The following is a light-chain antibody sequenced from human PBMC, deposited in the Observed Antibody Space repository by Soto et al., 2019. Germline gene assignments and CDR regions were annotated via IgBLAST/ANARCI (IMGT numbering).Light chain of an antibody. Sequence: QSALTQPRSVSGSPGQSVTISCTGTSSDVSAYDYVSWYQHRPGKPPKLMIYDLNKRPSGVPDRFSGSKSGNTASLTISGLQAEDEAAYYCCSYIGATTYVFGTGTKVTVL. CDR2: DLN. CDR3: CSYIGATTYV. CDR1: SSDVSAYDY. V-gene: IGLV2-11*01. J-gene: IGLJ1*01.